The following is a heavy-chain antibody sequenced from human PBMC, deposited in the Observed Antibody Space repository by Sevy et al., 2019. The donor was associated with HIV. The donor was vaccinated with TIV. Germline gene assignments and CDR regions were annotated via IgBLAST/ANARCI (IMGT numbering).Heavy chain of an antibody. Sequence: GGSLRLSCAASGFTFSSYSMNWVRQAPGKGLEWVSSISSSSSYIYYADSVKGRFTISRDNAKNSLYLQMNSLRAEDTAVYYCARTCYDFWSGYKGGDYWGQGTLVTVSS. D-gene: IGHD3-3*01. CDR1: GFTFSSYS. V-gene: IGHV3-21*01. J-gene: IGHJ4*02. CDR2: ISSSSSYI. CDR3: ARTCYDFWSGYKGGDY.